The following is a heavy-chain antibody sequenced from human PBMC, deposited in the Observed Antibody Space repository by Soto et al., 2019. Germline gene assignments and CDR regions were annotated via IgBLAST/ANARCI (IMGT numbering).Heavy chain of an antibody. CDR3: ARDASADPVVGYYYGMDV. J-gene: IGHJ6*02. V-gene: IGHV3-30-3*01. D-gene: IGHD3-22*01. CDR1: GFTFSSYA. Sequence: GESLKISCAASGFTFSSYAMHWVRQAPGKGLEWVAVISYDGSNKYYADSVKGRFTISRDNSKNTLYLQMNSLRAEDTAVYYCARDASADPVVGYYYGMDVWGQGTTVTVSS. CDR2: ISYDGSNK.